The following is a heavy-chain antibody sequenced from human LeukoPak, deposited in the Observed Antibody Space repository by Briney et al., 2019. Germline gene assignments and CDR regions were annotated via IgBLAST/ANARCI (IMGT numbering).Heavy chain of an antibody. CDR1: GYTFTSYD. CDR2: MNPNSGNT. D-gene: IGHD4-17*01. CDR3: ARVVDYGDSHNWFDP. Sequence: ASVKVSCEASGYTFTSYDINWVRQATGQGLEWVGWMNPNSGNTGYAQKFQGRVTMTRNTSISTAYMELSSLRSEDTAVYYCARVVDYGDSHNWFDPWGQGTLVTVSS. V-gene: IGHV1-8*01. J-gene: IGHJ5*02.